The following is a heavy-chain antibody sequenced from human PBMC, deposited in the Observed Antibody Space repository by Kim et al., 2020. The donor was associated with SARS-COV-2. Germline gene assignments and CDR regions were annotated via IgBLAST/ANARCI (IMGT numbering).Heavy chain of an antibody. D-gene: IGHD4-17*01. J-gene: IGHJ5*02. Sequence: ASVKVSCTASGYPFTAYAMHWVRQAPGQRLEWMGRINAGNGNTNYSQRFQGRVTITRDTSANTAYMELSSLRSEDTAVYYCARGWWGEDFGDSDNWLDPWGQGTQVTVSS. CDR3: ARGWWGEDFGDSDNWLDP. CDR1: GYPFTAYA. CDR2: INAGNGNT. V-gene: IGHV1-3*01.